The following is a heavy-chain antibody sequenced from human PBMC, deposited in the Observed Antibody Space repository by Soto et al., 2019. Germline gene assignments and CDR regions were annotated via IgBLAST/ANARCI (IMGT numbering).Heavy chain of an antibody. V-gene: IGHV4-59*01. D-gene: IGHD5-18*01. CDR2: IYYSGST. J-gene: IGHJ5*02. CDR3: ARAGYSYGNWFDP. Sequence: PSETLSLTCTFSGCSISSYYWSWIRQPPGKGLEWIGYIYYSGSTNYNPSLKSRVTISVDTSKNQFSLKLSSVTAADTAVYYCARAGYSYGNWFDPWGQGTLVTVSS. CDR1: GCSISSYY.